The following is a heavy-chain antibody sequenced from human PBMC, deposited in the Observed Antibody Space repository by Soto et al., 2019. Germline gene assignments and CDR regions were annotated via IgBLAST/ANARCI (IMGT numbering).Heavy chain of an antibody. Sequence: ASVKVSCKASGYTFTGYYMHWVRQAPGQGLEWMGWINPNSGGTNYAQKFQGRVTMTRDTSISTAYMELSRLRSDDTAVYYCAIAYCGGDCCSGYGMDVWGQGTTVTVSS. CDR2: INPNSGGT. V-gene: IGHV1-2*02. J-gene: IGHJ6*02. D-gene: IGHD2-21*02. CDR3: AIAYCGGDCCSGYGMDV. CDR1: GYTFTGYY.